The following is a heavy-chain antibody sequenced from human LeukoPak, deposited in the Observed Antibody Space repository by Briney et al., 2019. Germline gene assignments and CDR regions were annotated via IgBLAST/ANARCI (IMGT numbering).Heavy chain of an antibody. CDR1: GDSFSSYW. Sequence: GESLPISCKGAGDSFSSYWIGWVRQMPGKGLEWMGLIYPGDSDTRYSRSFPGQGTISADKSIRTAYLQWRSLKASATALYSCARPLIFTSDLYYFDYWGQGTLVTVSS. J-gene: IGHJ4*02. D-gene: IGHD2-2*01. V-gene: IGHV5-51*01. CDR2: IYPGDSDT. CDR3: ARPLIFTSDLYYFDY.